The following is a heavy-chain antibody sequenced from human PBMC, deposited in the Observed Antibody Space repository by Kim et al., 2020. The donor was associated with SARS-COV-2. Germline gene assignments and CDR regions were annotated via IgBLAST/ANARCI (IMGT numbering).Heavy chain of an antibody. CDR3: AKALHGGSDY. V-gene: IGHV3-30*18. CDR1: GFTFSSYG. J-gene: IGHJ4*02. D-gene: IGHD3-10*01. CDR2: ISYDGSNK. Sequence: GGSLRLSCAASGFTFSSYGMHWVRQAPGKGLEWVAVISYDGSNKYYADSVKGRFTISRDNSKNTLYLQMNSLRAEDTAVYYCAKALHGGSDYWGQGTLVTVSS.